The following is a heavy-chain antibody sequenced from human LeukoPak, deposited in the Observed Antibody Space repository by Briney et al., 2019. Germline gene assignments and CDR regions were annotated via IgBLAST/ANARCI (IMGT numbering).Heavy chain of an antibody. D-gene: IGHD6-13*01. CDR2: ISGSGGST. V-gene: IGHV3-23*01. CDR3: ATSLSSSWRHDAFDI. J-gene: IGHJ3*02. Sequence: GGSLRLSCAASGFTFSSYAMSWVRQAPGKGLEWVSAISGSGGSTYYAYSVKGRFTISRDNSKNTLYLQMNSLRAEDTAVYYCATSLSSSWRHDAFDIWGQGTMVTVSS. CDR1: GFTFSSYA.